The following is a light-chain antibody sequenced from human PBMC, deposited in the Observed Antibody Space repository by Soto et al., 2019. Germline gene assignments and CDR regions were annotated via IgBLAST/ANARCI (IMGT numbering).Light chain of an antibody. CDR2: GAT. V-gene: IGKV3-20*01. CDR1: QSVSSSY. Sequence: SVLSQSPGTLSLSPGKRATLTCRASQSVSSSYLAWYQQKPGQAPRLLIYGATRRATGIPDRSSGGGSGTEFTLTINSLQSEDFAVYFCHQYNFLPTFGQVTNVDIK. J-gene: IGKJ1*01. CDR3: HQYNFLPT.